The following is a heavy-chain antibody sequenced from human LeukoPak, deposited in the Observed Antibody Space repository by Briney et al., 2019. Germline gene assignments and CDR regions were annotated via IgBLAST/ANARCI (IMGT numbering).Heavy chain of an antibody. D-gene: IGHD4-17*01. V-gene: IGHV3-7*01. CDR1: GSSFSAFW. Sequence: PGGSLRLSCAPSGSSFSAFWMSWVRQGPGKGLEWVATINPDGSQQYSVGSVRGRFTLSRDNAKNSLYLQMNSLSADDTAVYYCVRLFGGVTTFDYWGQGTLVTVSS. J-gene: IGHJ4*02. CDR3: VRLFGGVTTFDY. CDR2: INPDGSQQ.